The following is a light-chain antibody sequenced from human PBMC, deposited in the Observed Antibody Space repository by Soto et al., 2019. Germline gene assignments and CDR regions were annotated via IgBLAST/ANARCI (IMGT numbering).Light chain of an antibody. CDR2: GAS. Sequence: EIVMTQSPATLSVSPGERATLSCRASQFVRTNLAWYQHKPGQAPRLLIYGASTRATGIPARFSGSGSGTEFTLTISSLQSEDLAVYYCHQYNNWSWTFGQGTKVDIK. V-gene: IGKV3-15*01. J-gene: IGKJ1*01. CDR3: HQYNNWSWT. CDR1: QFVRTN.